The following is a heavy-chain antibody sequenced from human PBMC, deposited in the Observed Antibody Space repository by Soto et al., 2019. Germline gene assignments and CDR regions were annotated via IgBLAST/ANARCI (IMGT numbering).Heavy chain of an antibody. CDR1: GFTFSSYW. J-gene: IGHJ4*02. D-gene: IGHD1-26*01. V-gene: IGHV3-7*03. CDR3: ARDYPGGSYYDY. Sequence: GGSLRLSCAASGFTFSSYWMSWVRQAPGKGLEWVARINQDGSEKYYVDSVKGRFTISRDNAKNSLYLQMNSLRAEDTAVYYCARDYPGGSYYDYWGQGTLVTVS. CDR2: INQDGSEK.